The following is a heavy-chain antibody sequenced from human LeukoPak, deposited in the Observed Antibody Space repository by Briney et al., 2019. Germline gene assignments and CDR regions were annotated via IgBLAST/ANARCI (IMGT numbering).Heavy chain of an antibody. CDR2: ISSSGSSI. V-gene: IGHV3-48*04. CDR3: ARRDNWNSYYYYYMDV. Sequence: GGSLRLSCAASGFTFNSYSMNWVRQAPGKGLEWVSYISSSGSSIYYADSVKGRFTISRDNAENSLNVQMNSLRAEDTAVYYCARRDNWNSYYYYYMDVGGKGTTVTVFS. J-gene: IGHJ6*03. CDR1: GFTFNSYS. D-gene: IGHD1-7*01.